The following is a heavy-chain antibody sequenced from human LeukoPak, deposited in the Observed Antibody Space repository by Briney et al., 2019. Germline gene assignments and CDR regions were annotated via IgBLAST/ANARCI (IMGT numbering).Heavy chain of an antibody. CDR3: VRYGDTSGYTN. Sequence: GGSLRLSCAASGFTFSSYWMHWVRQAPGKGLEWVANIKQDGSEKYYVDSAKGRFTISRDNAKNSLYLQMNSLRAEDTAVYSCVRYGDTSGYTNWRQGTLVTVSA. V-gene: IGHV3-7*01. J-gene: IGHJ4*02. D-gene: IGHD3-22*01. CDR1: GFTFSSYW. CDR2: IKQDGSEK.